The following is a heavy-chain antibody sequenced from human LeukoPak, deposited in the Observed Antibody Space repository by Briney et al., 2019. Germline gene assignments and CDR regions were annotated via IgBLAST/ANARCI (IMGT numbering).Heavy chain of an antibody. J-gene: IGHJ6*02. CDR3: ARDPRVAAAVPSLEYYYYGMDV. D-gene: IGHD6-13*01. CDR2: ISSSSSYI. V-gene: IGHV3-21*04. Sequence: PGGSLRLSCAASGFTFSSYSMNWVRQAPGKGLEWVSSISSSSSYIYYADSVKGRFTISRDNAKNSLYLQMNSLRAEDTAVYYCARDPRVAAAVPSLEYYYYGMDVWGQGTTVTVSS. CDR1: GFTFSSYS.